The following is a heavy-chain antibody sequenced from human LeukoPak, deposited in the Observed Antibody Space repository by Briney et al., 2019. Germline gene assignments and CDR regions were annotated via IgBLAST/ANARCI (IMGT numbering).Heavy chain of an antibody. CDR3: AKDKVLWFGESSDGMDV. D-gene: IGHD3-10*01. J-gene: IGHJ6*04. Sequence: GGSLRLSCAASGFTVSSNYMSWVRQAPGKGLERVSAISGSGGSTYYADSVKGRFTISRDNSKNTLYLQMNSLRAEDTAVYYCAKDKVLWFGESSDGMDVWGKGTTVTVSS. CDR2: ISGSGGST. V-gene: IGHV3-23*01. CDR1: GFTVSSNY.